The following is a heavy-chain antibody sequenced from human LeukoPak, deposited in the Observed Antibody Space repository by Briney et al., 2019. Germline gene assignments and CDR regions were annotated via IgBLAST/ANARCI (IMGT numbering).Heavy chain of an antibody. CDR3: AKGYCSSTSCKESFFDY. D-gene: IGHD2-2*01. CDR2: ISGSGGST. V-gene: IGHV3-23*01. CDR1: GFTFSSYA. Sequence: GGSLRLSCAASGFTFSSYAMNWVRQAPGKGLEWVSAISGSGGSTYYFVKGRFTISRDNSKDTLYLQMNSLRAEDTAVYYCAKGYCSSTSCKESFFDYWGQGTLVTVSS. J-gene: IGHJ4*02.